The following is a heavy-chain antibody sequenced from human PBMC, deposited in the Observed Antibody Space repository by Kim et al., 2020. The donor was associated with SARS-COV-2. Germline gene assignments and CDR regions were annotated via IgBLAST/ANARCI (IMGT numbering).Heavy chain of an antibody. D-gene: IGHD6-13*01. J-gene: IGHJ4*02. V-gene: IGHV6-1*01. CDR3: ARAHSSSWSIFDY. Sequence: YAVSVKSRITINPATSKNQFSLQLNSVTPEDTAVYYCARAHSSSWSIFDYWGQGTLVTVSS.